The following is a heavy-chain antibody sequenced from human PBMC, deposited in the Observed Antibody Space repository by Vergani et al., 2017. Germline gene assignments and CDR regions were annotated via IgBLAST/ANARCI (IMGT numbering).Heavy chain of an antibody. Sequence: QVTLRESGPALVKPTQTLTLTCTFSGFSILTSEMCVSWIRQPPGKALEWLALIDWNDNKYFNTSLKTRLTISKDASKNQVVLTMTNMDPVDTATYYCARIRRRERIGYDIFDFWGQGILVTVAS. CDR3: ARIRRRERIGYDIFDF. CDR2: IDWNDNK. J-gene: IGHJ4*02. CDR1: GFSILTSEMC. D-gene: IGHD5-12*01. V-gene: IGHV2-70*01.